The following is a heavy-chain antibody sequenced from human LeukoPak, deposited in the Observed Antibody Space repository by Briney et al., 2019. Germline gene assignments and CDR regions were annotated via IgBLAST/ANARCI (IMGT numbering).Heavy chain of an antibody. CDR1: GFSFDTYA. CDR2: IWHDGSRK. CDR3: AREIFGLGSYPDF. Sequence: GGSLRLSCAASGFSFDTYAMHWVRQAPGQGLEWVALIWHDGSRKFYSNSVRGQFTISRDNSKNTVYLQMNNLRPDDTAVYYCAREIFGLGSYPDFWGQGTLVTVSS. D-gene: IGHD3-10*01. V-gene: IGHV3-33*01. J-gene: IGHJ4*02.